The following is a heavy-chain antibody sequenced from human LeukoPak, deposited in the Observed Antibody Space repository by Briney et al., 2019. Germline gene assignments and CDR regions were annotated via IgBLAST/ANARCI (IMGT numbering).Heavy chain of an antibody. CDR2: IEGNGST. J-gene: IGHJ4*02. V-gene: IGHV3-23*01. Sequence: PGGSLRLSCAASGFTFSNFVMHWVRQAPGKGLQWVSTIEGNGSTYYADSVRCRFSSSRDNSKSTLSLQMNSLRPEDAAVYYCAAGTFYEDVLDYWGQGTLVTVSS. D-gene: IGHD1-26*01. CDR3: AAGTFYEDVLDY. CDR1: GFTFSNFV.